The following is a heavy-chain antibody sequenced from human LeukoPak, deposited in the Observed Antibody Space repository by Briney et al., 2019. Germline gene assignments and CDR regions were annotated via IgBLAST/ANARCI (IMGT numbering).Heavy chain of an antibody. CDR1: GFTFSSYC. J-gene: IGHJ6*02. CDR3: AGDCSSTSWYYYYYGMDV. V-gene: IGHV3-7*01. CDR2: INQDGSEK. D-gene: IGHD2-2*01. Sequence: AGSLRLSCAASGFTFSSYCMSWVRQAPGKGLEWVANINQDGSEKYYVYFVKGRFTISRDNAKNTVYLKMNSLRAEDTGVYYCAGDCSSTSWYYYYYGMDVWGQGTTVTVSS.